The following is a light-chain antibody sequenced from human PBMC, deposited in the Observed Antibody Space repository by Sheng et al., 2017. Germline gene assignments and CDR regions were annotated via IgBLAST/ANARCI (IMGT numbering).Light chain of an antibody. V-gene: IGKV1-16*01. CDR1: QDISNY. Sequence: DIQMTQSPSSLSASVGDRVTITCQASQDISNYLNWYQQKPGKAPKLLIYAASTLQSGVPSRFSGSGSGTDFTLTISCLQSEDFATYYCQQYYSYPPAFGPGTKVDIK. J-gene: IGKJ3*01. CDR2: AAS. CDR3: QQYYSYPPA.